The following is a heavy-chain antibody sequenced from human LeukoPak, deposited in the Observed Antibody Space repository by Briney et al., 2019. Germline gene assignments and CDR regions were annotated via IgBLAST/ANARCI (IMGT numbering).Heavy chain of an antibody. D-gene: IGHD5-18*01. J-gene: IGHJ4*02. CDR3: AKGTSSDTAMVPVDY. CDR2: ISYDGSNK. Sequence: GESLKISCAASGFTFSSYGMHWVRQAPGKGLEWVAVISYDGSNKYYADSVKGRFTISRDNSKNTLYLQMNSLRAEDTAVYYCAKGTSSDTAMVPVDYWGQGTLVTVSS. CDR1: GFTFSSYG. V-gene: IGHV3-30*18.